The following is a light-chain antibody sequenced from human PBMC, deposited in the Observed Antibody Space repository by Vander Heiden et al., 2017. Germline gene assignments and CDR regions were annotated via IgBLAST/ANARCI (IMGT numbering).Light chain of an antibody. CDR3: QQYNNWPPSWT. Sequence: EIVMSQSPATLSVSPGERATLSCRASRSISRNLAWYQQKPGQAPRPLIYGASARATGVTDRFSGSGSGTEFTLSTSSLQSVDSAVYYCQQYNNWPPSWTFGQGTKVEV. V-gene: IGKV3-15*01. CDR1: RSISRN. CDR2: GAS. J-gene: IGKJ1*01.